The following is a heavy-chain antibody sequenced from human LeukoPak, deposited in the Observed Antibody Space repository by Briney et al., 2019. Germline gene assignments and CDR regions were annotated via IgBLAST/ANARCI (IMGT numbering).Heavy chain of an antibody. J-gene: IGHJ4*02. Sequence: PGGSLRLSCAASGFTFSSYGMHWVRQAPGKGLEWVAVISYDGSNKYYADSVKGRFTISRDNSKNTLYLQMNSLTAEDTAVYYCANESPGYGSSWYVYWGQGTLVTVSS. D-gene: IGHD6-13*01. CDR2: ISYDGSNK. CDR1: GFTFSSYG. CDR3: ANESPGYGSSWYVY. V-gene: IGHV3-30*18.